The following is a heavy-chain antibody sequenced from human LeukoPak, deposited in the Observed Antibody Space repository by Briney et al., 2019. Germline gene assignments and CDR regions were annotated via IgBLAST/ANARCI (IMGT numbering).Heavy chain of an antibody. V-gene: IGHV4-59*01. CDR2: IYYSGST. CDR3: ARAKAGWRDYYHGMDV. D-gene: IGHD3-3*02. Sequence: SETLSLTCTVSGGSISSYYWSWIRQPPGKGLEWIGYIYYSGSTNYNPSLKSRVTISVDTSKNQFSLKVRSVTAADTAVYYCARAKAGWRDYYHGMDVWGQGTTVTVSS. J-gene: IGHJ6*02. CDR1: GGSISSYY.